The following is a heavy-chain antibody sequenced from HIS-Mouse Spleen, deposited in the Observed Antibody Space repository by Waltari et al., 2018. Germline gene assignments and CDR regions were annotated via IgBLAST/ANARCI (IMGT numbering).Heavy chain of an antibody. Sequence: QLQLQESGPGLVKPSETLSLTCTVSGGSISSSSYYWGWIRQPPGKGLGWIGSIYYSGSTYDNPSLKIRVTISVDTSKNQFSLKLSSVTAADTAVYYCAREIPYSSSWYDWYFDLWGRGTLVTVSS. CDR2: IYYSGST. CDR1: GGSISSSSYY. J-gene: IGHJ2*01. D-gene: IGHD6-13*01. V-gene: IGHV4-39*07. CDR3: AREIPYSSSWYDWYFDL.